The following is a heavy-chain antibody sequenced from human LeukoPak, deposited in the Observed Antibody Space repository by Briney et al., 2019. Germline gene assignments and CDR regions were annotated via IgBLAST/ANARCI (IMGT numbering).Heavy chain of an antibody. CDR2: IKSDGKT. CDR1: GFSFSSYW. J-gene: IGHJ1*01. CDR3: ARAPSEIGGYYPEYFRH. D-gene: IGHD3-22*01. Sequence: GGSLRLSCAASGFSFSSYWMHWVRQAPGKGLVWVARIKSDGKTNYADSVKGRFTISRDNAKNIVSLQMHRLRAEDTGVYYCARAPSEIGGYYPEYFRHWGQGTLVTVSS. V-gene: IGHV3-74*01.